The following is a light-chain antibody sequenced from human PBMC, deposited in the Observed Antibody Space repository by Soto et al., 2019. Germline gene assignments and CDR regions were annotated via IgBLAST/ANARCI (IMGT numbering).Light chain of an antibody. J-gene: IGLJ2*01. CDR3: AAWDDRLNGVV. Sequence: QSVVTQPPSASGTPGQRVTIACSGSSSNIGRNTVHWYQQLPGTTPKLLIYSNDQRPSGVPDRFSGSKSGSSASLAISGLQSEDEADYYCAAWDDRLNGVVFGGGTKLTVL. CDR1: SSNIGRNT. V-gene: IGLV1-44*01. CDR2: SND.